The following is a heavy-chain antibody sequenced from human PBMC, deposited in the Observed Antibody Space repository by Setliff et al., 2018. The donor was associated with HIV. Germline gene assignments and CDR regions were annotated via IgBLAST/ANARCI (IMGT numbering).Heavy chain of an antibody. V-gene: IGHV3-23*01. J-gene: IGHJ5*02. CDR2: IIGSGGNT. CDR3: ARSGGDCCGISCYSLWFDP. CDR1: GFTFMNYA. Sequence: PGGSLRLSCAASGFTFMNYAMSWVRQAPGKGLAWVSTIIGSGGNTYYADSVKGRFTISRDHSNNMLFLQMNSLRTEDTAVYSCARSGGDCCGISCYSLWFDPWGHGTLVTVSS. D-gene: IGHD2-15*01.